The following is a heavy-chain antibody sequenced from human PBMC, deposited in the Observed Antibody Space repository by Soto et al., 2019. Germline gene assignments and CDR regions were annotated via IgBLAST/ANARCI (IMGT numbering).Heavy chain of an antibody. CDR3: AIVAY. Sequence: EVQLVESGGGLVKPGVSLILSCVASGFTFSRYSINWFRQAPGKGLEWVASISSGGNTNSYANSVKGRFTISRDNAKNSLYLEMNSLSPEDTAVYYCAIVAYWGQGTLVTVSS. CDR1: GFTFSRYS. J-gene: IGHJ4*02. V-gene: IGHV3-21*06. CDR2: ISSGGNTN.